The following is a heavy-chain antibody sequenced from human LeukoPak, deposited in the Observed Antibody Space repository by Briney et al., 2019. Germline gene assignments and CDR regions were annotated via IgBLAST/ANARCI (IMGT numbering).Heavy chain of an antibody. CDR2: INYSGST. J-gene: IGHJ4*02. D-gene: IGHD2-2*01. Sequence: PSETLSLTCAVYGGSFSGYYWSWIRQPPGKGLEWIGEINYSGSTNYNPSLKSRVTISVDTSKNQFSLKLSSVTAADTAVYYCASRPILKRYCSSTSCYVLAARPGFGYWGQGTLVTVSS. CDR3: ASRPILKRYCSSTSCYVLAARPGFGY. CDR1: GGSFSGYY. V-gene: IGHV4-34*01.